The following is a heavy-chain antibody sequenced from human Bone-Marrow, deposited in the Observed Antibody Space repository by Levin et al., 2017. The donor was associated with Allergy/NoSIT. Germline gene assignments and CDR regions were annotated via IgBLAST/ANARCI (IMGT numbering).Heavy chain of an antibody. Sequence: GESLKISCAASGFTFSSYAMNWVRQAPGKGLEWVSSISHTGATTYYADSVKGRFTIYRDNSKNTLYLQMNSLRAEDTALYYCAKGGTTVAALITRGAFDVWGQGTMVTISS. CDR1: GFTFSSYA. J-gene: IGHJ3*01. V-gene: IGHV3-23*01. CDR3: AKGGTTVAALITRGAFDV. D-gene: IGHD4-23*01. CDR2: ISHTGATT.